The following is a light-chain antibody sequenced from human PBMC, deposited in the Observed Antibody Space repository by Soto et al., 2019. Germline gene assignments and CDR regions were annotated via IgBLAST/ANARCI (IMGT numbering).Light chain of an antibody. CDR2: AAS. V-gene: IGKV1-9*01. CDR1: QGISSF. CDR3: QQLNSYAFT. Sequence: DIQLTQSPSFLSASVGDRVTITCRASQGISSFLAWYQQKPGKAPKLLTYAASTSQSGVPSRFSGSGSGTEFTLTISSLQPEDFATYYCQQLNSYAFTFGPGTKVEIK. J-gene: IGKJ3*01.